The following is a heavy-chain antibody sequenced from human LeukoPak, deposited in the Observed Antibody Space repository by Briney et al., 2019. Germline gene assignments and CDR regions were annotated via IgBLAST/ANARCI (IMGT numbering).Heavy chain of an antibody. CDR1: GGSISSGDSY. J-gene: IGHJ5*02. CDR2: IYYSGST. CDR3: ARESFPKGFDP. Sequence: PSETLSLTCTVSGGSISSGDSYWSWIRQPPGKGLEWIGYIYYSGSTYYNPSLKSRVTISVDTSKNQFSLKLSSVTAADTAVYYCARESFPKGFDPWGQGTLVTVSS. V-gene: IGHV4-30-4*01. D-gene: IGHD2/OR15-2a*01.